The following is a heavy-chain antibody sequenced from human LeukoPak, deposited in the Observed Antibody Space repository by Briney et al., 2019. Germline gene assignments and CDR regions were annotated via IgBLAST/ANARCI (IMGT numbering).Heavy chain of an antibody. Sequence: PGGSLRLSCAASGFTFSSYSMNWVRQAPGKGLEWVSGISGSGGSTYYADSVKGRFTISRDNSKNTLYMQMNSLRAEDTAVYYCAKNYDYVWGSYRLGYYFDYWGQGTLVTVSS. J-gene: IGHJ4*02. V-gene: IGHV3-23*01. CDR3: AKNYDYVWGSYRLGYYFDY. CDR2: ISGSGGST. CDR1: GFTFSSYS. D-gene: IGHD3-16*02.